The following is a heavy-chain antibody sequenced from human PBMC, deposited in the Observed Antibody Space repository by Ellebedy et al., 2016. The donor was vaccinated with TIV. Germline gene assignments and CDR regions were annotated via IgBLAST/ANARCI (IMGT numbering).Heavy chain of an antibody. CDR3: ARGGRRYGMDV. V-gene: IGHV4-39*06. Sequence: GSLRLXXTVSGGSISSSSYYWGWIRQPPGKGLEWIGSIYYSGSTYYNPSLKSRVTISVDASKNQFPLKLSSVTAADTAVYYCARGGRRYGMDVWGQGTTVTVSS. CDR1: GGSISSSSYY. CDR2: IYYSGST. J-gene: IGHJ6*02.